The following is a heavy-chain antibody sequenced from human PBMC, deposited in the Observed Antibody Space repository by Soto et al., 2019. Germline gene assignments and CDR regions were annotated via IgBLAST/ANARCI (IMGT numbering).Heavy chain of an antibody. CDR1: GFNVSRNY. J-gene: IGHJ4*02. Sequence: GGSLRLSCAASGFNVSRNYMSWVRQAPGKGLEWVSVIYVGGSTYYADSVKGRFTISRDSSKNTLYLQMNSLRAEDTAVYYCARAPWYSSSSAMVDHWGQGTLVTVSS. V-gene: IGHV3-53*01. D-gene: IGHD6-6*01. CDR2: IYVGGST. CDR3: ARAPWYSSSSAMVDH.